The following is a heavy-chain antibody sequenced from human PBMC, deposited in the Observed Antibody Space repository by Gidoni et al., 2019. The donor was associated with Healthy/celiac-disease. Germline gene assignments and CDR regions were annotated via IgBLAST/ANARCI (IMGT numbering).Heavy chain of an antibody. Sequence: QLQLQESVPGLVKPSEALSRPCTVSGGSIRNSSCCGGWIRQPPGKGLAWIGSIYYSGSTYYNPSLKSRVTISVDTSKNQFSLKLSSVTAAATAVYYCASWITMVRPGVDYYYYYGMDVWGQGTTVTVSS. D-gene: IGHD3-10*01. J-gene: IGHJ6*02. CDR3: ASWITMVRPGVDYYYYYGMDV. V-gene: IGHV4-39*01. CDR2: IYYSGST. CDR1: GGSIRNSSCC.